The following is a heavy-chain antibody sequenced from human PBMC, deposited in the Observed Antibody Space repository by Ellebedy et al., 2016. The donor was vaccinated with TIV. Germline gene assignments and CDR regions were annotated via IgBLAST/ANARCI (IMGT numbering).Heavy chain of an antibody. V-gene: IGHV4-38-2*02. CDR2: IFHSGST. CDR3: ARKNDFDY. CDR1: GFSISSGYY. Sequence: SETLSLXXTVSGFSISSGYYWGWIRQPPGKGLEWIGSIFHSGSTYYNPSLKSRVTISVDTSKNQFSLKLSSVTAADTAVYYCARKNDFDYWGQGTLVTVSS. J-gene: IGHJ4*02. D-gene: IGHD2/OR15-2a*01.